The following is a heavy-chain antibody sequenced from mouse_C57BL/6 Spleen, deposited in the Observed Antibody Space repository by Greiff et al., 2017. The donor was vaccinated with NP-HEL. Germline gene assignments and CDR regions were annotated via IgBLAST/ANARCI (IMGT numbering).Heavy chain of an antibody. D-gene: IGHD1-1*02. CDR3: ARGDYH. CDR2: INPNNGGT. CDR1: GYTFTDYY. J-gene: IGHJ4*01. V-gene: IGHV1-26*01. Sequence: EVQLQQSGPELVKPGASVKISCKASGYTFTDYYMNWVKQSHGKSLEWIGDINPNNGGTSYNQKFKGKATLTVDKSSSTAYMELRSLTSEDSAVYYCARGDYHWGQGTSVTVSS.